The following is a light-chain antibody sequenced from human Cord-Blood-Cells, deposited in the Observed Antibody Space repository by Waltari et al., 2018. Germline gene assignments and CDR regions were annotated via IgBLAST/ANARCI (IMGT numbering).Light chain of an antibody. CDR2: DAS. Sequence: DIQMTQSPSTLSASVGDRVTITCRSIQSISSWLAWYQQKPGKAPKLLIDDASRLESGVPSRFSGSGSGTEFTLTISSLQPDDFATYYCQQYNSYPLTFGGGTKVEIK. CDR3: QQYNSYPLT. CDR1: QSISSW. V-gene: IGKV1-5*01. J-gene: IGKJ4*01.